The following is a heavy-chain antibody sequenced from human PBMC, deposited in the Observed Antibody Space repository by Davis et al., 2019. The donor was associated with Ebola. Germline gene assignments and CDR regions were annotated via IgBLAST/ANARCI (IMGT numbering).Heavy chain of an antibody. Sequence: GESLKISCAASGFTFRSYWMSWVRQAPGKGLEWVANIKQDGSEKYYVDSVKGRFTISRDNAKNSLYLQMNSLRAEDTAVYYCARDQEYSSYWGQGTLVTVSS. V-gene: IGHV3-7*01. CDR2: IKQDGSEK. D-gene: IGHD6-6*01. CDR1: GFTFRSYW. J-gene: IGHJ4*02. CDR3: ARDQEYSSY.